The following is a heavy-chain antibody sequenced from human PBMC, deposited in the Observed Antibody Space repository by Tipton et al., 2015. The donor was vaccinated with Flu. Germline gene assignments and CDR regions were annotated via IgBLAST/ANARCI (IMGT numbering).Heavy chain of an antibody. CDR3: AGMYTSAWYFDL. Sequence: TLSLTCSVSGDSIGSRYCWGWIRQPPGKGLEWIGNICHSGSTYYNPSLKSRVTISADTSKNQFSLKLSSLTASDTAVYYCAGMYTSAWYFDLWGRGTLVTVSS. CDR1: GDSIGSRYC. J-gene: IGHJ2*01. V-gene: IGHV4-38-2*01. D-gene: IGHD6-19*01. CDR2: ICHSGST.